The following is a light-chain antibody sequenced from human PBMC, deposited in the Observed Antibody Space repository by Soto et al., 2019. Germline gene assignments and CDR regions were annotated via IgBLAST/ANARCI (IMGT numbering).Light chain of an antibody. J-gene: IGKJ1*01. CDR2: DAS. CDR3: QQYNSYSSWT. V-gene: IGKV1-5*01. Sequence: DIQMTQSPSTLSASVGDRVTITCRASQSISSWLAWYQQKPGKAPKRLIYDASSLGSGVPSRFSGSGSGTGFTLTLSSLQPDDFATYCCQQYNSYSSWTFGQGTEVEIK. CDR1: QSISSW.